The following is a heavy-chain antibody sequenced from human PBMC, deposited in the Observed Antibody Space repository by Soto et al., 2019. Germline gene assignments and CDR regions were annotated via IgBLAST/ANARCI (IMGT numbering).Heavy chain of an antibody. V-gene: IGHV4-39*01. CDR1: GGSISSSSYY. J-gene: IGHJ3*02. Sequence: TSETLSLTCTVSGGSISSSSYYWGWIRQPPGKGLEWIGSIYYSGSTYYNPSLKSRVTISVDTSKNQFSLKLSSVTAADTAVYYCATGYSSSSGGAFDIWGQGTMVTVSS. D-gene: IGHD6-13*01. CDR2: IYYSGST. CDR3: ATGYSSSSGGAFDI.